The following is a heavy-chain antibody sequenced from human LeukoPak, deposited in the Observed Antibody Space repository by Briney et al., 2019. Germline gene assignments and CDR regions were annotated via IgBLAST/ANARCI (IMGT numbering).Heavy chain of an antibody. J-gene: IGHJ4*02. CDR1: GFTFSSYA. Sequence: GGSLRLSCAASGFTFSSYAMHWVRQAPGKGLEWVAVISYDGSNKYYADSVKGRFTISRDNSKNTLYLQMNSLRAEDTAVYYCARAKPLGRGGIAAAGFPLYWGQGTLVTVSS. D-gene: IGHD6-13*01. CDR3: ARAKPLGRGGIAAAGFPLY. V-gene: IGHV3-30-3*01. CDR2: ISYDGSNK.